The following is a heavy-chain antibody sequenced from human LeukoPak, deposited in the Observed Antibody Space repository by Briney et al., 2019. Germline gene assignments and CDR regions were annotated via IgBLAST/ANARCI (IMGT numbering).Heavy chain of an antibody. V-gene: IGHV4-59*01. CDR2: IYYSGST. J-gene: IGHJ5*02. CDR3: ARDYYGSGEGWFDP. D-gene: IGHD3-10*01. CDR1: GGSISSYY. Sequence: SETLSLTCTVSGGSISSYYWSWIRQPPGKGLEWIGYIYYSGSTNYNPSLKSRVTISVDTSKNQFSLKLSSVTAADTAVYYCARDYYGSGEGWFDPWGQGTLVTVSS.